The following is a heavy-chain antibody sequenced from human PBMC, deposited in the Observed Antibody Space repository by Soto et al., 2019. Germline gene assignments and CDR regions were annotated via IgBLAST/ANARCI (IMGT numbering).Heavy chain of an antibody. V-gene: IGHV4-39*01. CDR1: GGAINTNNYY. D-gene: IGHD2-2*01. CDR3: ARLVVVSPVANV. CDR2: VFYDGTT. Sequence: QLQLQESGPGPVKPSGTLSLTCTVSGGAINTNNYYWGWVRQAPGKGLEWIGSVFYDGTTYYSPSLKSRVTISLATFRTQFSLKLNSVTAADTAVYYCARLVVVSPVANVWGQGTLVTVSS. J-gene: IGHJ4*02.